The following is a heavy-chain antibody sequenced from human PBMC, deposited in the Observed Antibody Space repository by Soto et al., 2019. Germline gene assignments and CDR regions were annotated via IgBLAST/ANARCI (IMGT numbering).Heavy chain of an antibody. CDR3: ASGHEYGGNSEAVDV. CDR1: GGTFRTES. J-gene: IGHJ3*01. CDR2: ILPFFGTA. V-gene: IGHV1-69*13. Sequence: QVHLVQSGAEVKKPGSSVKVSCKYSGGTFRTESINWVRQAPGQGLEWMGGILPFFGTADYAPRFQGRGIITAGGGPTTAHMELSSLTSQYTAVYFCASGHEYGGNSEAVDVWCQGIMVSVSS. D-gene: IGHD4-17*01.